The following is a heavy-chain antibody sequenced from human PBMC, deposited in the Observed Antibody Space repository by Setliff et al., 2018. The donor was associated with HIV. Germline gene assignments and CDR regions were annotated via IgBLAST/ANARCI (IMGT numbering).Heavy chain of an antibody. V-gene: IGHV4-34*12. D-gene: IGHD6-19*01. J-gene: IGHJ4*02. CDR1: GGSFSGYH. CDR2: IIHSGST. CDR3: ARRSGWSEDY. Sequence: PSETLSLTCAVYGGSFSGYHWSWIRQPPGKGLEWIGEIIHSGSTNYNPSLKSRVTISVDTSKNQFSLKLSSVTAADTAVYYCARRSGWSEDYWGQETLVTVSS.